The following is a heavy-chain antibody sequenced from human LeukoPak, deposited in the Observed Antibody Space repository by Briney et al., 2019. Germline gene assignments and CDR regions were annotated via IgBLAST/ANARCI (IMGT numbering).Heavy chain of an antibody. V-gene: IGHV3-23*01. CDR3: AKGWNGYDRFDY. J-gene: IGHJ4*02. Sequence: GGSLRLSCEGSGFSLSAYDMNWVRQAPGKGLEWVSAISGSGGSTYYADSVKGRFTISRDNSKNTLYLQMNSLRAEDTAIYYCAKGWNGYDRFDYWGQGTLVTVSS. CDR1: GFSLSAYD. CDR2: ISGSGGST. D-gene: IGHD5-12*01.